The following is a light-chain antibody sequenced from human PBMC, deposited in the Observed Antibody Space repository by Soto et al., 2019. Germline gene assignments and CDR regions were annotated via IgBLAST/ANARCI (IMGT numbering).Light chain of an antibody. J-gene: IGLJ1*01. CDR3: SSHTSSSTYV. CDR2: EVS. V-gene: IGLV2-18*02. Sequence: QSALTQPPSVSGSPGQSVTISCTGTSSDVGSYNRVSWYQQPPGTAPKLMIYEVSDRPSGVPDRFSGSKSGNTASLTISGLEAEDEADYYCSSHTSSSTYVFGTGTQLTVL. CDR1: SSDVGSYNR.